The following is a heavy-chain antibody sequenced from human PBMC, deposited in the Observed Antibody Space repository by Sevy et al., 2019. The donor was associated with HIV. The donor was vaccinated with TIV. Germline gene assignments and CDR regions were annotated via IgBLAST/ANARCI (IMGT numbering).Heavy chain of an antibody. CDR2: IKSKTDGGTT. CDR1: GFTFSNAW. J-gene: IGHJ6*02. Sequence: GGSLRLSCAASGFTFSNAWMSWVRQAPGKGLEWVGRIKSKTDGGTTDYAAPVKGRFTISRDDSKNTLYLQMNSLKTEDTAVYYCTTDRHIVVVPAAHSPYYYYYGMDVWGQGTTVTVSS. CDR3: TTDRHIVVVPAAHSPYYYYYGMDV. V-gene: IGHV3-15*01. D-gene: IGHD2-2*01.